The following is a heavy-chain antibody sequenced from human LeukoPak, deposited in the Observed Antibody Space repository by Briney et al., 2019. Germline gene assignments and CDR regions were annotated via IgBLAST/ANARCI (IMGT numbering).Heavy chain of an antibody. J-gene: IGHJ4*02. CDR2: IGGSGGST. CDR3: AKDSVPYYYGSGSYPDY. D-gene: IGHD3-10*01. V-gene: IGHV3-23*01. Sequence: PGGSLRLSCAASGFTFSSYAMSWVRKAPGKGLEWVSGIGGSGGSTYYADSVKGRFTISRDNSKNTLYLQMNSLRAEDTAVYYCAKDSVPYYYGSGSYPDYWGQGTLVTVSS. CDR1: GFTFSSYA.